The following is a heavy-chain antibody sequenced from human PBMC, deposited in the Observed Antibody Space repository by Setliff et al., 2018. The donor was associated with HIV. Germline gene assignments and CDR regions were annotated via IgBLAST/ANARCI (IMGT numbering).Heavy chain of an antibody. J-gene: IGHJ3*02. V-gene: IGHV1-8*01. CDR1: GYTLTELS. CDR2: MNPNSGNT. CDR3: ASTTIAVAGPSDAFDI. Sequence: ASVKVSCKVSGYTLTELSIHWVRQATGQGLEWMGWMNPNSGNTGYAQKFQGRVTMTRNTSISTAYMELSSLRSEDTAVYYCASTTIAVAGPSDAFDIWGQGTMVTVSS. D-gene: IGHD6-19*01.